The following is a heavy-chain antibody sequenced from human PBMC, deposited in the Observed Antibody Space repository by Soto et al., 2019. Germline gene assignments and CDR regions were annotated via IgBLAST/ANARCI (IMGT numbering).Heavy chain of an antibody. D-gene: IGHD6-6*01. J-gene: IGHJ6*02. CDR2: IIPIFGTA. Sequence: ASVKVSFKASGGTFSSYAISWVRQAPGQGLEWMGGIIPIFGTANYAQKFQGRVTITADESTSTAYMELSSLRSEDTAVYYCARDRGRGYGSSSIYYYYYYGMDVWGQGTTVTVSS. CDR3: ARDRGRGYGSSSIYYYYYYGMDV. CDR1: GGTFSSYA. V-gene: IGHV1-69*13.